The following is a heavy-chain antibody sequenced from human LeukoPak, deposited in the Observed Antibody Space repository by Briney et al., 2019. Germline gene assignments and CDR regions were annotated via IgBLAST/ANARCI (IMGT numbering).Heavy chain of an antibody. V-gene: IGHV3-74*01. Sequence: GGSLRLSCAASGFTFSSYWMHWVRQAPGKGLVWVSRIDSDGRSTSYADSVKGRFTISRDNAKNMLYLQMNSLRAEDTAVYYCASWDRYGQPDYWGQGTLVTVSS. D-gene: IGHD3-9*01. CDR3: ASWDRYGQPDY. CDR2: IDSDGRST. J-gene: IGHJ4*02. CDR1: GFTFSSYW.